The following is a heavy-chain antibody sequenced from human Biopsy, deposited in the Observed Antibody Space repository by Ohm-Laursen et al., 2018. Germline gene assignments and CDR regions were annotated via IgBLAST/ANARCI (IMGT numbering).Heavy chain of an antibody. CDR2: IFNSANT. V-gene: IGHV4-31*01. Sequence: TLSLTCTVSGGSISSGGSYWSWIRQRPGKGLVGTGYIFNSANTYYNPSLKNLITISGDTSKNQFSLKLNSVTAADTAVYYCARGDYFDSNGYFWFDPWGQGTLVTVSS. D-gene: IGHD3-22*01. CDR3: ARGDYFDSNGYFWFDP. J-gene: IGHJ5*02. CDR1: GGSISSGGSY.